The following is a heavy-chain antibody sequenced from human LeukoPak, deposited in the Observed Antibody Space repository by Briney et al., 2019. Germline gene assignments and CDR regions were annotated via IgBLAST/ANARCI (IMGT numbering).Heavy chain of an antibody. CDR3: TRVLAVPAAADARVQYGDY. J-gene: IGHJ4*02. D-gene: IGHD2-2*01. CDR1: NYTFTIYG. V-gene: IGHV1-18*04. CDR2: ISAYNGDT. Sequence: GASVKVSCKASNYTFTIYGISWVRQAPGQGLEWMGWISAYNGDTNYAQNLQDRVTITTDISTNTAYMELRSLGSDDTAMYFCTRVLAVPAAADARVQYGDYWGQGTLVTVSS.